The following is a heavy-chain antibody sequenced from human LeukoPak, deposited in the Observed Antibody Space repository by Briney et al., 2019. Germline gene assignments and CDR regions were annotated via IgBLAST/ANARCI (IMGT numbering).Heavy chain of an antibody. Sequence: GGSLRLSCAASGFTFSSYAMHWVRQAPGKGLEWVSDIWYDGSNKYYADSVKGRFTISRDNSKNTLYLQMNSLRVEDSALYYCARGYHGSGSYYMGNYWGQGTLVTVSS. V-gene: IGHV3-33*01. CDR2: IWYDGSNK. CDR3: ARGYHGSGSYYMGNY. D-gene: IGHD3-10*01. CDR1: GFTFSSYA. J-gene: IGHJ4*02.